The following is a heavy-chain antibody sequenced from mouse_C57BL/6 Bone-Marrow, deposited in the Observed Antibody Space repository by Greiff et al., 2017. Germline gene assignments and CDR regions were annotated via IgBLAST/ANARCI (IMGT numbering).Heavy chain of an antibody. D-gene: IGHD2-5*01. Sequence: QVQLQQPGTELVKPGASVKLSCKASGYTFTSYWMHWVKQRPGQGLEWIGNINPSNGGTNYNEKFKSKATLTVDKSSSTAYMQLSCLTSEDSAVYYCAFYYSNPRAIYYAMDYWGQGTSVTVSS. CDR1: GYTFTSYW. J-gene: IGHJ4*01. CDR2: INPSNGGT. V-gene: IGHV1-53*01. CDR3: AFYYSNPRAIYYAMDY.